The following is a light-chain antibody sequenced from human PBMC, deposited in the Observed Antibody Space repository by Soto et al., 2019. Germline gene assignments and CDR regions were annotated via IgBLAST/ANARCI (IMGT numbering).Light chain of an antibody. V-gene: IGKV4-1*01. CDR1: QSVLYNSNSKNY. CDR3: QQYSSSTT. CDR2: DAS. J-gene: IGKJ1*01. Sequence: DIVMTQSPDSLAVSLGERATINCKSSQSVLYNSNSKNYLAWYQQKPGQAPRLLISDASTRATGIPARFSGSGSGTDFTLTISSLQPDDFASYYCQQYSSSTTFGQGTKVDIK.